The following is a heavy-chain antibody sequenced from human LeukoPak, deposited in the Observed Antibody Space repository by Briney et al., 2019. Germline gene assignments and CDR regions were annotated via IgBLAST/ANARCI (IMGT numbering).Heavy chain of an antibody. D-gene: IGHD6-6*01. Sequence: HPGGSLRLSCAASGFAFTAYGMHWVRQAPGKGLEGVAAVWFDGSNKYYADSVKGRFTISRDNSKNTLYLQMNSLRAEDTAVYYCAKDHWKQLGEYFQHWGQGTLVTVSS. CDR1: GFAFTAYG. CDR3: AKDHWKQLGEYFQH. CDR2: VWFDGSNK. V-gene: IGHV3-30*02. J-gene: IGHJ1*01.